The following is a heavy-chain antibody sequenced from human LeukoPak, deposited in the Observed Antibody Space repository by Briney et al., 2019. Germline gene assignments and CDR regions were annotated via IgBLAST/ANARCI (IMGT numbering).Heavy chain of an antibody. CDR1: GFTVSSNY. D-gene: IGHD3-3*01. V-gene: IGHV3-53*01. CDR2: IYSGGST. Sequence: GGSLRLSCAASGFTVSSNYMSWVRQAPGKGLEWVSVIYSGGSTYYADSVKGRFTISRDNSKNTLYLQMNSLRAEDTAVYYYARYRTPYDFWSGSGGLRGYYMDVWGKGTTVTASS. J-gene: IGHJ6*03. CDR3: ARYRTPYDFWSGSGGLRGYYMDV.